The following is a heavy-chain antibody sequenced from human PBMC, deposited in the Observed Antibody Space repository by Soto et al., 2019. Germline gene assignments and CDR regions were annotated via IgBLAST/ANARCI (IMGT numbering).Heavy chain of an antibody. CDR3: ARGGGVVPAAPGYYFDY. CDR2: IYHSGST. CDR1: SGSISSSNW. Sequence: QVQLQESGPGLVKPSGTLSLTCAVSSGSISSSNWWSWVRQPPGKGLEWIGEIYHSGSTNYNPSLKSRVTISVDKSKNQFSLKLSSVTAADTAVYYCARGGGVVPAAPGYYFDYWGQGTLVTVSS. V-gene: IGHV4-4*02. D-gene: IGHD2-2*01. J-gene: IGHJ4*02.